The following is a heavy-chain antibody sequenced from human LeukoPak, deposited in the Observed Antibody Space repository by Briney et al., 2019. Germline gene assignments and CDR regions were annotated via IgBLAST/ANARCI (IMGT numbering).Heavy chain of an antibody. V-gene: IGHV1-2*02. CDR3: ARDPGITMIVTQFDY. CDR2: INPNSGGT. D-gene: IGHD3-22*01. J-gene: IGHJ4*02. Sequence: ASVKVSCKASGYTFTGHYMHWVRQAPGQGLEWMGWINPNSGGTNYAQKFQGRVTMTRDTSISTAYMELSRLRSDDTAVYYCARDPGITMIVTQFDYWGQGTLVTVSS. CDR1: GYTFTGHY.